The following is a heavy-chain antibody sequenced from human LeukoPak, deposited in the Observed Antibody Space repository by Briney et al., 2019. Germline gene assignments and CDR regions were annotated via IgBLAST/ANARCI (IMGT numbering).Heavy chain of an antibody. J-gene: IGHJ4*02. CDR2: IYYSGST. V-gene: IGHV4-39*07. CDR3: ARGGRYFDY. CDR1: GGSISSSSYY. D-gene: IGHD3-16*01. Sequence: NPSETLSLTCTVSGGSISSSSYYWGWIRQPPGKGLEWIGYIYYSGSTYYNPSLKSRVTISVDTSKNQFSLKLSSVTAADTAVYYCARGGRYFDYWGQGTLVTVSS.